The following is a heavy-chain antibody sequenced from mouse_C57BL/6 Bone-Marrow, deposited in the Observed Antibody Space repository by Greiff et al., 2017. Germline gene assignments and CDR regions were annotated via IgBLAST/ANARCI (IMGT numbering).Heavy chain of an antibody. J-gene: IGHJ4*01. CDR3: ARHEDYDPYYYAMDY. D-gene: IGHD2-4*01. CDR2: IWSDGST. CDR1: GFSLTSYG. Sequence: VKLVESGPGLVAPSQSLSITCTVSGFSLTSYGVHWVRQPPGKGLEWLVVIWSDGSTTYNSALKSRLSISKDNSKSQVFLKMNSLQTDDTAMYYCARHEDYDPYYYAMDYWGQGTSVTVSS. V-gene: IGHV2-6-1*01.